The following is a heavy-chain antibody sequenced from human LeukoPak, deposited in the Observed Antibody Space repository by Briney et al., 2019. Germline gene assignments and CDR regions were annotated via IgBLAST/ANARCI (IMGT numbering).Heavy chain of an antibody. V-gene: IGHV1-46*01. CDR3: ASEGTTGSGWKN. CDR2: MNSDGGTT. J-gene: IGHJ4*02. D-gene: IGHD6-19*01. Sequence: ASVKVSCKAPGHIFSSHHIHWVRQAPGQGLEWMGIMNSDGGTTTYARKFQGRVAMARDTSTTTVYMELSSLRSEDTAVYYCASEGTTGSGWKNWGQGTLVTVSS. CDR1: GHIFSSHH.